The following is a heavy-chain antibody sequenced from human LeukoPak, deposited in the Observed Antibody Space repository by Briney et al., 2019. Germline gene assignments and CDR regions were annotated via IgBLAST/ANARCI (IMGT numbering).Heavy chain of an antibody. D-gene: IGHD2-15*01. J-gene: IGHJ3*02. CDR1: GYTFTGYY. CDR3: ARSLPFKYCSGGSCPHDAFDI. Sequence: SVKVSCKASGYTFTGYYMHWVRQAPGQGLEWMGGIIPIFGTANYAQKFQGRVTITTDESTSTAYMELSSLRSEDTAVYYCARSLPFKYCSGGSCPHDAFDIWGQGTMVTVSS. V-gene: IGHV1-69*05. CDR2: IIPIFGTA.